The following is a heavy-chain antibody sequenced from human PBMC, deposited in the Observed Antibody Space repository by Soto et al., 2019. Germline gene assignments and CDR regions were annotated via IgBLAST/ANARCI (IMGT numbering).Heavy chain of an antibody. J-gene: IGHJ4*02. CDR2: ISAYNGNT. V-gene: IGHV1-18*01. D-gene: IGHD3-10*01. CDR3: ARDDYYYGSGSYYPH. CDR1: GYTFTNYA. Sequence: ASVKVSCKASGYTFTNYAFSWVRQAPGQGLEWMGWISAYNGNTNYAQNLQGRVTMTTDTSTITAYMELRSLRSDDTAVYYCARDDYYYGSGSYYPHWGQGTLVTVSS.